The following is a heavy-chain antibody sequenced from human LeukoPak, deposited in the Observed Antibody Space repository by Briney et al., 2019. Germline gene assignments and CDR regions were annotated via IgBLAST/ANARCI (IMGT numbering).Heavy chain of an antibody. V-gene: IGHV3-48*03. J-gene: IGHJ3*02. CDR2: ISISGRTI. CDR3: ARLYSSSSGKAFDI. CDR1: GFTFSSYE. D-gene: IGHD6-6*01. Sequence: GGSLRLSCAASGFTFSSYEMSWVRQAPGKGLEWVSYISISGRTIYYADSVKGRFTISRDNAKNSLYLQMNSLRAEDTAVYYCARLYSSSSGKAFDIWGQGTMVTVSS.